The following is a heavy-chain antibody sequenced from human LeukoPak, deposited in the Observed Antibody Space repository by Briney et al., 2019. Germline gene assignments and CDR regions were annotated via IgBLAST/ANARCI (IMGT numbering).Heavy chain of an antibody. CDR2: IHYNGRT. D-gene: IGHD3-22*01. CDR3: ARDITDTSGYYYFDY. V-gene: IGHV4-59*01. J-gene: IGHJ4*02. CDR1: GGCISSYY. Sequence: PSETLSLTCIVSGGCISSYYWNWIRQPPGKGLEWIGYIHYNGRTNYNPSLKSRVTMSLDTSKNQFSLKLNSVTAADTAVYFCARDITDTSGYYYFDYWGQGTLVTVSS.